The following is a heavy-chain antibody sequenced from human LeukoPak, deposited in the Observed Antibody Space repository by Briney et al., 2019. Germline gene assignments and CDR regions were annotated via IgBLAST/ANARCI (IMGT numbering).Heavy chain of an antibody. J-gene: IGHJ3*02. CDR3: ARDSGSYAWRAFDI. V-gene: IGHV3-21*01. Sequence: PGGSLRLSCAASGFTFSSYSMNWVRQAPGKGLEWVSSISSSSSYIYYADSVKGRFTISRDNAKNSLYLQMNGLRAEDTAVYYCARDSGSYAWRAFDIWGQGTMVTASS. D-gene: IGHD1-26*01. CDR1: GFTFSSYS. CDR2: ISSSSSYI.